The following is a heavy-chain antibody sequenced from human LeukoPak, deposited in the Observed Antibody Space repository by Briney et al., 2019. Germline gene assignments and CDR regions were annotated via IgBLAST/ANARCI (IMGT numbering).Heavy chain of an antibody. D-gene: IGHD5-12*01. CDR1: GGTFNNYA. V-gene: IGHV1-46*02. CDR3: ARDYDVATMGLDY. CDR2: INPSGGST. J-gene: IGHJ4*02. Sequence: ASVKVSCKASGGTFNNYAISWVRQAPGQGLEWMGIINPSGGSTSYAQKFQGRVTMTRDTSTSTVYMELSSLRSEDTAVYYCARDYDVATMGLDYWGQGTLVTVSS.